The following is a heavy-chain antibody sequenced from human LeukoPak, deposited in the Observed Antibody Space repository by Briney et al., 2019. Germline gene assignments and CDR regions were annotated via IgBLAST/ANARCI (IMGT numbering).Heavy chain of an antibody. CDR2: IYTSGST. J-gene: IGHJ4*02. D-gene: IGHD3-22*01. Sequence: SETLSLTCTVSGGSISSYYWSWIRQPAGKGLEWIGRIYTSGSTNYNASLKSRVSMSVDTSKNQFSLKLSSVTAADTAVYYCARYRSNYYDSSGYYYFDYWGQGTLVTVSS. CDR1: GGSISSYY. V-gene: IGHV4-4*07. CDR3: ARYRSNYYDSSGYYYFDY.